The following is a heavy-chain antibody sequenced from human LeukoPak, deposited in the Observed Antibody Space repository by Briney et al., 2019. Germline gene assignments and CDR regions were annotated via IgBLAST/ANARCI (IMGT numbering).Heavy chain of an antibody. J-gene: IGHJ4*02. CDR2: IYTSGST. V-gene: IGHV4-4*07. D-gene: IGHD3-22*01. Sequence: SETLSLTCTVSGGSISSYYWSWIRQPAGKGLEWIGRIYTSGSTNYNPSLKSRVTMSVDTSKNQFSLKLSSVTDADTAVYYCARDGYYYDSSGYYGKFDYWGQGTLVTVSS. CDR3: ARDGYYYDSSGYYGKFDY. CDR1: GGSISSYY.